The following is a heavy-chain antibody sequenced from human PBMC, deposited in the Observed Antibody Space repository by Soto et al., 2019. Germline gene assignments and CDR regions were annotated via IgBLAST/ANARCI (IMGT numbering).Heavy chain of an antibody. D-gene: IGHD3-3*01. J-gene: IGHJ6*02. CDR3: AKRMIGHYDFWCGGPYYYEMDV. CDR2: VKSDGSST. Sequence: GGSLRLSCVGSGFTFSNYWMHWVRQAPGKGLEWVSRVKSDGSSTSYADSVKGRFTISRDNAKNTLYLQMNSLRAEDTAVYYCAKRMIGHYDFWCGGPYYYEMDVWGQGTTVTVSS. CDR1: GFTFSNYW. V-gene: IGHV3-74*01.